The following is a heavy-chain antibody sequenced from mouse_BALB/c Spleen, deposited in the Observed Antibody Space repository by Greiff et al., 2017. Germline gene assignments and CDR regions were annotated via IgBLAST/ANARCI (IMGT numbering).Heavy chain of an antibody. CDR1: GYAFSSYW. CDR2: IYPGDGDT. V-gene: IGHV1-80*01. J-gene: IGHJ3*01. CDR3: APDGYYAWFAY. Sequence: QVQLQQSGAELVRPGSSVKISCKASGYAFSSYWMNWVKQRPGQGLEWIGQIYPGDGDTNYNGKFKGKATLTADKSSSTAYMQLSSLTSEDSAVYFCAPDGYYAWFAYWGQGTLVTVSA. D-gene: IGHD2-3*01.